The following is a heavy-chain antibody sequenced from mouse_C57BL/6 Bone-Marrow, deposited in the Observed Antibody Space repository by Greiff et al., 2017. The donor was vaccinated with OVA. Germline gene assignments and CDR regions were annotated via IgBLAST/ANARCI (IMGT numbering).Heavy chain of an antibody. D-gene: IGHD6-1*01. V-gene: IGHV1-54*01. Sequence: QVQLQQSGAELVRPGTSVKVSCKASGYAFTNYLIEWVKQRPGQGLEWIGVINPGSGDTNYNEKFKGKATLTADKASSTAYMQLSSLTSEDSAVYFCARSASYAIDYWGQGTSVTVSS. CDR2: INPGSGDT. CDR3: ARSASYAIDY. CDR1: GYAFTNYL. J-gene: IGHJ4*01.